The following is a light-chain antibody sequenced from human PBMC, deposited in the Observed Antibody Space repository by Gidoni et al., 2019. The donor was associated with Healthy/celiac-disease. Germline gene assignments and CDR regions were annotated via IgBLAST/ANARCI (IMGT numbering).Light chain of an antibody. CDR3: QQYNNWPFT. Sequence: EIVMTQSPATLSVSPVERATLSCRASQSVSSNLAWYQQKPGQVPRLLIYGASTRATGIPARFSGSWSGTEFTLTISSLQSEDFAVYYCQQYNNWPFTFGPGTKVDIK. V-gene: IGKV3-15*01. J-gene: IGKJ3*01. CDR1: QSVSSN. CDR2: GAS.